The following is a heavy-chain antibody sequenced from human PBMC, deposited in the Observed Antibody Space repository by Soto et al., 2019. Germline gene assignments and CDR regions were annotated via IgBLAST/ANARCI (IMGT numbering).Heavy chain of an antibody. CDR2: MNPNSGNT. Sequence: QVQLVQSGAEVKKPGASVKVSCKASGYTFTSYDINWVRQATGQGLEWMGWMNPNSGNTGYAQKFQGRVNMTRDTSISTAYMERSSLRSEDTAVYCCEREKTSYGMDVWGQGTTVTVSS. CDR3: EREKTSYGMDV. J-gene: IGHJ6*02. V-gene: IGHV1-8*01. CDR1: GYTFTSYD.